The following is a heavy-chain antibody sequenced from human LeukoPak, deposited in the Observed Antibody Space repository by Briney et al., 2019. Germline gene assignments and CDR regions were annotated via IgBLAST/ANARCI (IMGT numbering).Heavy chain of an antibody. D-gene: IGHD4-11*01. CDR3: ARGSTTVTEARNAFYYYYMDV. Sequence: SVKVSCKASGGTFSSYAISWVRQAPGQGLEWMGRIIPIFGTANYAQKFQGRVTITADKSTSTAYMELSSLRSEDTAVYYCARGSTTVTEARNAFYYYYMDVWGKGTTVTAS. CDR1: GGTFSSYA. V-gene: IGHV1-69*06. CDR2: IIPIFGTA. J-gene: IGHJ6*03.